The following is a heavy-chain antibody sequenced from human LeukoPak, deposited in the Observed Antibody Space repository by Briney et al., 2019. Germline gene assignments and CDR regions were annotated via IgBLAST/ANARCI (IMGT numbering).Heavy chain of an antibody. CDR1: GGSISSSSYY. CDR2: IYYSGST. J-gene: IGHJ4*03. Sequence: SETLSLTCTVSGGSISSSSYYWGWIRQPPGKGLEWIGSIYYSGSTYYNPSLKSRVTISVDTSKNQFSLKLSSVTSADTAVYYCARVLVPGYFDYWGQGPWSPSPQ. CDR3: ARVLVPGYFDY. D-gene: IGHD6-13*01. V-gene: IGHV4-39*01.